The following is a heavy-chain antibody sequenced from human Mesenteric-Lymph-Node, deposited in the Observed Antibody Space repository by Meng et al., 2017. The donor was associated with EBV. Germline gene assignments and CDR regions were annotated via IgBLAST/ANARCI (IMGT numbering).Heavy chain of an antibody. V-gene: IGHV4-34*01. CDR1: GGSFGGYY. J-gene: IGHJ4*02. CDR3: ARNRDVYCGGGSCSDFDY. CDR2: ISDSGST. D-gene: IGHD2-15*01. Sequence: QQQLQQWGRGRLKPSGALSLPSGVFGGSFGGYYGSWIRQSPGKGLEWVGEISDSGSTTYNPSLKSRVTISGDRSDNHFSLRLSSVTAADTAVYYCARNRDVYCGGGSCSDFDYWGQGTLVTVSS.